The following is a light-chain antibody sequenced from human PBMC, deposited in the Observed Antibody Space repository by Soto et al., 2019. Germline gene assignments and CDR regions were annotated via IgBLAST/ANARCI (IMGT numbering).Light chain of an antibody. J-gene: IGKJ1*01. CDR2: AAS. V-gene: IGKV1-39*01. CDR1: QSISSS. Sequence: DIQMTQSPSSLSPSVRDRVTITCPASQSISSSLNWYQQKPGQPPKLLIYAASILQSGVPSRFSGSGYGTDFTLSISSLQPEDFATYYCQQSYITPRTFGQGTKVEIK. CDR3: QQSYITPRT.